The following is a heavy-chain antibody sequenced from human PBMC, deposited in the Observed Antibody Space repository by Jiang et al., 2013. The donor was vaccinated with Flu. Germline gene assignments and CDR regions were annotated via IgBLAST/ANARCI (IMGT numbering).Heavy chain of an antibody. J-gene: IGHJ4*02. Sequence: GLVQPGGSLRLSCAASGFTFSSYEMNWVRQAPGKGLEWVSYITSSGSSIYYADSVKGRFTISRDNAKNSLYLQMNSLRAEDTAVYYCARGAAAGVIHFDYWGQGTLVTVSS. CDR3: ARGAAAGVIHFDY. D-gene: IGHD6-13*01. V-gene: IGHV3-48*03. CDR1: GFTFSSYE. CDR2: ITSSGSSI.